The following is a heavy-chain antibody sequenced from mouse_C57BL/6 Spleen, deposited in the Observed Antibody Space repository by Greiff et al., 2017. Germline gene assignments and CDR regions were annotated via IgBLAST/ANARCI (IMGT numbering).Heavy chain of an antibody. CDR2: ISYDGSN. CDR3: ARCSSYDWYFDV. D-gene: IGHD1-1*01. V-gene: IGHV3-6*01. Sequence: EVKLQESGPGLVKPSQSLSLTCSVTGYSITSGYYWNWIRQFPGNKLEWMGYISYDGSNNYNPSLKNRISITRDTSTNQFFLKLNSVTTEDTATYYCARCSSYDWYFDVWGTGTTVTVSS. CDR1: GYSITSGYY. J-gene: IGHJ1*03.